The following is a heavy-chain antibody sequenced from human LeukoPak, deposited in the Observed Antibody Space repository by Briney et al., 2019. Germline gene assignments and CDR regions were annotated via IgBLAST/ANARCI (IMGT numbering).Heavy chain of an antibody. V-gene: IGHV3-30*02. CDR3: ARDGGNSWYFDY. Sequence: PGGSLRLSCAASGFTFSHHGMHWVRQAPGKGLEWVAFIRNDGSNHYYADSVKGRFTISRDNSKNTLYLQMNSLRAEDTAVYYCARDGGNSWYFDYWGQGTLATVSS. CDR1: GFTFSHHG. D-gene: IGHD6-13*01. CDR2: IRNDGSNH. J-gene: IGHJ4*02.